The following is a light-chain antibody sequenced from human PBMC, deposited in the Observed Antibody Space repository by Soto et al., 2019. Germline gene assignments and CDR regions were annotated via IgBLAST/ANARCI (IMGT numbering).Light chain of an antibody. CDR2: GAS. CDR1: QSVSRSY. J-gene: IGKJ5*01. Sequence: IVMSQSQATLSVTPGERAPPPCGASQSVSRSYLAWYQQKPGQAPRLLMYGASNRATGIPDRFSGSGSETDFTLTISRLEPEDFAVYYCQQYGTTRITFGQRALLAI. V-gene: IGKV3-20*01. CDR3: QQYGTTRIT.